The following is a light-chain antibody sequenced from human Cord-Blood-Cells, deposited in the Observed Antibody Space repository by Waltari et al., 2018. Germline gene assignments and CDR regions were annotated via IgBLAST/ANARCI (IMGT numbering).Light chain of an antibody. J-gene: IGLJ3*02. CDR2: SNN. V-gene: IGLV1-44*01. CDR1: SSNIGSNT. CDR3: AAWDDSLNGWV. Sequence: QSVLTQPPSASGTPGQRVTISCSGSSSNIGSNTVNRYQQLPGTAPKLLIYSNNQRPSGVPARFSGSKSGTSASLAISGLQSEDEADYYCAAWDDSLNGWVFGGGTKLTVL.